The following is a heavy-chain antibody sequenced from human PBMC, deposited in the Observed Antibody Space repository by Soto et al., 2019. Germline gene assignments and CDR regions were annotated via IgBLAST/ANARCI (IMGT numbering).Heavy chain of an antibody. CDR2: INHSGST. V-gene: IGHV4-34*01. CDR1: GGSFSGYY. CDR3: ARVSLGIGAFDI. J-gene: IGHJ3*02. D-gene: IGHD7-27*01. Sequence: SETLSLTCAVYGGSFSGYYWSWIRQPPGKGLEWIGEINHSGSTNYNPSLKSRVTISVDTSKNQFSLKLSSVTAADTAVYYCARVSLGIGAFDIWGQGTMVTVS.